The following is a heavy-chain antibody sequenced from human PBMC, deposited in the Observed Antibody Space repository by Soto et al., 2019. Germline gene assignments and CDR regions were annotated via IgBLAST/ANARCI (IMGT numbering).Heavy chain of an antibody. D-gene: IGHD5-12*01. J-gene: IGHJ4*02. CDR3: ARDLGGGYEPGDY. V-gene: IGHV1-69*12. Sequence: QVQLVQSGAELKKPGSSVKVSCRASGATFSISVFNWVRQAPGQGLEWMGGIISMFGTPNYLQKFQGRVTITADESTSTGYMELNNRRSDEPAIYYCARDLGGGYEPGDYWGQGTQVTVSS. CDR2: IISMFGTP. CDR1: GATFSISV.